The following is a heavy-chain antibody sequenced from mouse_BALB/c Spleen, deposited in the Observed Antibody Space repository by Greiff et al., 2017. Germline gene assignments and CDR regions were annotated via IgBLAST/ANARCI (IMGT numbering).Heavy chain of an antibody. J-gene: IGHJ4*01. CDR3: ARGGYDEAMDY. CDR2: ISTYYGDA. D-gene: IGHD2-2*01. V-gene: IGHV1S137*01. CDR1: GYTFTDYA. Sequence: LVESGAELVRPGVSVKISCKGSGYTFTDYAMHWVKQSHAKSLEWIGVISTYYGDASYNQKFKGKATMTVDKSSSTAYMELARLTSEDSAIYYCARGGYDEAMDYWGQGTSVTVSS.